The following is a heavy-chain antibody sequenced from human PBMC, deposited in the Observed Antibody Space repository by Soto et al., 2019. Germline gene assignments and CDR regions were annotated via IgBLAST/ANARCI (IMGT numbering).Heavy chain of an antibody. V-gene: IGHV1-2*04. D-gene: IGHD2-15*01. J-gene: IGHJ4*02. CDR1: GYTFTGYY. CDR3: AILGGERGYCSGGSCPFDY. CDR2: INPNSGGT. Sequence: QVQLVQSGAEVKKPGASVKVSCKASGYTFTGYYMHWVRQAPGQGLEWMGWINPNSGGTNYAQKFQGWVTMTRDTSISTAYMELSRLRSDDTAVYYCAILGGERGYCSGGSCPFDYWGQGTLVNVSS.